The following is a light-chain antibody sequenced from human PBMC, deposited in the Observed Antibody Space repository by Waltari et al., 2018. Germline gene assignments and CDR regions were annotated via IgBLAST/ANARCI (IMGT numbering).Light chain of an antibody. J-gene: IGKJ2*01. CDR1: QSVSSN. Sequence: EIVMTQSPATLSVSPGERATLSCRASQSVSSNLAWYQQQPGQAPRLLIYGSSTRATGIPDRCSGSGSGTEFTLTISSLQSEDFAVYYGQQYNNWPPRDTFGQGTKLEIK. CDR2: GSS. V-gene: IGKV3-15*01. CDR3: QQYNNWPPRDT.